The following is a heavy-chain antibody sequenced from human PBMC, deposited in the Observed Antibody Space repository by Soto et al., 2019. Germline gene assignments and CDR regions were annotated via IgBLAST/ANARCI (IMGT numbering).Heavy chain of an antibody. CDR1: GFTFSSYG. J-gene: IGHJ4*02. Sequence: QVQLVESGGGVVQPGRSLRLSCAASGFTFSSYGMHWVRQAPGKGLEWVAVISYDGSNKYYADSVKGRFTISRDNSKNTLYLQMNSLRAEDTTVYDCAKERGGGGNYFDYWGQGTLVTVSA. D-gene: IGHD2-15*01. V-gene: IGHV3-30*18. CDR3: AKERGGGGNYFDY. CDR2: ISYDGSNK.